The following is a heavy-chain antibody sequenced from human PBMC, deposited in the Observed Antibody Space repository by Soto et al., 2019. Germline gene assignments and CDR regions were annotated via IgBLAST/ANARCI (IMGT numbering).Heavy chain of an antibody. D-gene: IGHD3-16*01. CDR3: VKEGGMKYFDF. V-gene: IGHV3-9*01. CDR2: VTWNSVAT. J-gene: IGHJ2*01. Sequence: VQLVESGGGLVQPGRSLRLSCTASGFIFDNHAMHWVRQAPGKGLEWVAGVTWNSVATGYADSVKGRFTISRDNAKNSLYLQMNSLSAEDTAVYFCVKEGGMKYFDFWGRGTMVTVSS. CDR1: GFIFDNHA.